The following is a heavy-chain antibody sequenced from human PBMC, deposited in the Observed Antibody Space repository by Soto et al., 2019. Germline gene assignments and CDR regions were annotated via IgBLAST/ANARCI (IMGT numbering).Heavy chain of an antibody. Sequence: PGGSLRLSCAASGFTFSSYGMRWVRQAPWEGLEWVWAISGGGDITYYADSVKGRFTISRDTAKNTLYLQMERLRAEDKALHYCAKSSSSNWYDYFEYWGQGTLVTLS. CDR3: AKSSSSNWYDYFEY. J-gene: IGHJ4*02. CDR2: ISGGGDIT. D-gene: IGHD6-13*01. CDR1: GFTFSSYG. V-gene: IGHV3-23*01.